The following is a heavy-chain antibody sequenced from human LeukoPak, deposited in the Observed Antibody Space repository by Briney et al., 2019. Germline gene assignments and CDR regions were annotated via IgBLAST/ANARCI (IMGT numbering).Heavy chain of an antibody. Sequence: SETLSLTCTVSGGSISSYYWSWLRQPPGKGLEWIGYIYNSGSTNYNPSLRSRVTMSLDTSKNQISLKLSSVTAADTAMYYCARSTMVNTATGWFDPWGQGTLVTVSS. V-gene: IGHV4-59*12. J-gene: IGHJ5*02. CDR1: GGSISSYY. CDR3: ARSTMVNTATGWFDP. CDR2: IYNSGST. D-gene: IGHD4/OR15-4a*01.